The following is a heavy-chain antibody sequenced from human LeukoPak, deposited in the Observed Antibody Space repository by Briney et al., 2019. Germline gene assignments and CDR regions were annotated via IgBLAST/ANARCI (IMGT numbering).Heavy chain of an antibody. D-gene: IGHD6-19*01. V-gene: IGHV3-43D*03. CDR2: ISWDGGST. Sequence: GGSLRLSCAASGLTFDDYAMHWVRQAPGKGLEWVSLISWDGGSTYYADSVKGRFTISRDNSKNSLYLQMNSLRAEDTALYYCARSSGRLHYFDYWGQGTLVTVSS. CDR1: GLTFDDYA. J-gene: IGHJ4*02. CDR3: ARSSGRLHYFDY.